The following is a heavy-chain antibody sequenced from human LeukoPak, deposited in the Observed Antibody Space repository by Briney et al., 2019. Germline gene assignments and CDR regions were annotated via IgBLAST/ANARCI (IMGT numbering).Heavy chain of an antibody. CDR3: AHRAATKVFDY. J-gene: IGHJ4*02. V-gene: IGHV2-5*02. CDR1: GFSLRTRGVG. D-gene: IGHD2-15*01. Sequence: SGPTLFNPTPPLTLTCTFSGFSLRTRGVGVGWIRQPPVKALEWLALIYWDDDKRYSPSLKSRLTITKDTSKNQVVLTMTNMDPVDTATYYCAHRAATKVFDYWGQGTLVTVSS. CDR2: IYWDDDK.